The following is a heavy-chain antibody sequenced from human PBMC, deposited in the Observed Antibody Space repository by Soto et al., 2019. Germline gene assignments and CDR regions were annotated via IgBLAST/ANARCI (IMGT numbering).Heavy chain of an antibody. J-gene: IGHJ6*02. CDR3: ARHGYYDSSGSRTYGMDV. CDR1: GYSFTSYW. Sequence: GESLKISCKGSGYSFTSYWIGWVRQMPGKGLEWMGIIYPGDSDTRYSPSFQGQVTISADKSISTAYLQWSSLKASDTAMYYCARHGYYDSSGSRTYGMDVWGQGTAVTVSS. V-gene: IGHV5-51*01. CDR2: IYPGDSDT. D-gene: IGHD3-22*01.